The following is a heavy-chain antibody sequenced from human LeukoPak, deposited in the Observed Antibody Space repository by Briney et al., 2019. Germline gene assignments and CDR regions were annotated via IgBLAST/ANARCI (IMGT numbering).Heavy chain of an antibody. Sequence: SETLSLTCTVSGGSISSGGYYWSWIRQHPGKGLEWIGYIYYSGSTYYNPPLKSRVTISVDTSKNQFSLKLSSVTAADTAVYYCAGGSMVRGAKSPEYYYYGMDVWGQGTTVTVSS. CDR1: GGSISSGGYY. CDR2: IYYSGST. CDR3: AGGSMVRGAKSPEYYYYGMDV. J-gene: IGHJ6*02. V-gene: IGHV4-31*03. D-gene: IGHD3-10*01.